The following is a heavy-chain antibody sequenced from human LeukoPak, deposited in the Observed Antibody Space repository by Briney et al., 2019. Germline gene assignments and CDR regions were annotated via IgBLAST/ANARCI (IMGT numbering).Heavy chain of an antibody. J-gene: IGHJ3*02. Sequence: SETLSLTCAVYGGSFSGYYWSWIRQPPGKGLEWIGEINHSGSTNYNPSLKSRVTISVDTSKNQFSLKLSSVTAADTAVYYCARAQELYCGGDCGLSYHAFDIWGQGTMVTVSS. CDR1: GGSFSGYY. CDR2: INHSGST. V-gene: IGHV4-34*01. CDR3: ARAQELYCGGDCGLSYHAFDI. D-gene: IGHD2-21*02.